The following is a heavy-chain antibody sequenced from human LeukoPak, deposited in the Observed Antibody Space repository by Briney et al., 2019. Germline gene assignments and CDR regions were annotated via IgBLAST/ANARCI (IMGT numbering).Heavy chain of an antibody. V-gene: IGHV3-23*01. CDR3: AKDGSWFGELSTFDY. Sequence: LTGGSLRLSCAASGFTFSSYEMNWVRQAPGEGLEWVSAISGSGDSTYYADSVKGRFTISRDNSKNTLYLQMNSLRAEDTAVYYCAKDGSWFGELSTFDYWGQGTLVTVSS. CDR1: GFTFSSYE. D-gene: IGHD3-10*01. CDR2: ISGSGDST. J-gene: IGHJ4*02.